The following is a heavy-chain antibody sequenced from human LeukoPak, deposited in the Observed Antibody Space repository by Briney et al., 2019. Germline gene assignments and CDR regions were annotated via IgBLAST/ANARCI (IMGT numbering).Heavy chain of an antibody. CDR1: GYTFTGYY. CDR3: ARGGSVRYCSSTSCYAADRFFDY. V-gene: IGHV1-2*04. CDR2: INPNSGGT. D-gene: IGHD2-2*01. J-gene: IGHJ4*02. Sequence: GASVKVSCKASGYTFTGYYMHRVRQAPGQGLEWMGWINPNSGGTNYAQKFQGWVTMTRDTSISTAYMELSRLRSDDTAVYYCARGGSVRYCSSTSCYAADRFFDYWGQGTLVTVSS.